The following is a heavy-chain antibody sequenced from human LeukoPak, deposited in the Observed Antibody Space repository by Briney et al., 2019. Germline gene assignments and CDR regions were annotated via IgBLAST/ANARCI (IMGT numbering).Heavy chain of an antibody. J-gene: IGHJ4*02. CDR2: ISSSSSYI. V-gene: IGHV3-21*01. CDR3: ARGMPGDGYNGKFDY. CDR1: GFTFSSYS. Sequence: PGGSLRLSCAASGFTFSSYSMNWVRQAPGKGLEWASSISSSSSYIYYADSVKGRFTISRDNAKNSLYLQMNSLRAEDTAVYYCARGMPGDGYNGKFDYWGQGTLVTVSS. D-gene: IGHD5-24*01.